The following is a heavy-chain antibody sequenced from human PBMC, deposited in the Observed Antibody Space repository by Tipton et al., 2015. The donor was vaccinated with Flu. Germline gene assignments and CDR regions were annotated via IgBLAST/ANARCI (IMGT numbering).Heavy chain of an antibody. CDR1: GGSFSGYY. J-gene: IGHJ4*02. Sequence: TLSLTCAVYGGSFSGYYWSWIRQPPGKGLEWIGAINHSGSTNYNPSLKSRVTISADTSKKQFSLKLNSVTAADTAVYFCATKFANWGVWEPRDYWGQGTLVTVS. V-gene: IGHV4-34*01. CDR3: ATKFANWGVWEPRDY. D-gene: IGHD7-27*01. CDR2: INHSGST.